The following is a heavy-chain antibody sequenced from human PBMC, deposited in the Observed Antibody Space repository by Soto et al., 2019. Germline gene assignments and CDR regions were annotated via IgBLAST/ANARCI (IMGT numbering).Heavy chain of an antibody. V-gene: IGHV4-39*01. D-gene: IGHD2-21*02. CDR2: IYYSGCT. CDR1: GDCISSRSYY. Sequence: PSETVSGTCTVTGDCISSRSYYWGWIRHPPGKGLEWIGSIYYSGCTYNNPSLRSRVSMSIDTSKDLFSLKLKSETAADAALSFCARQRTSVVTQAYSDLWGPGALVTVSS. CDR3: ARQRTSVVTQAYSDL. J-gene: IGHJ4*02.